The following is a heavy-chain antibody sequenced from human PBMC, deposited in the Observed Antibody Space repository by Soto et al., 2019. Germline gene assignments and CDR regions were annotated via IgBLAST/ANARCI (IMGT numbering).Heavy chain of an antibody. V-gene: IGHV3-21*05. D-gene: IGHD4-17*01. CDR3: ARDHDDYGDYGY. CDR2: ISRHTSFK. J-gene: IGHJ4*02. CDR1: GLTFASSI. Sequence: GGSLRLSCAASGLTFASSIMNWVRQAPGAGLEWISYISRHTSFKADEDSVKDRFTISRDNAKNSLYLQMNSLRAEDTAVYYCARDHDDYGDYGYWGQGTLVTAYS.